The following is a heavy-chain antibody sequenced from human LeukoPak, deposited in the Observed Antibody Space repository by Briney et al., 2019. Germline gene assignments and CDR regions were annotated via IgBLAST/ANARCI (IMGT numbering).Heavy chain of an antibody. V-gene: IGHV3-21*01. D-gene: IGHD6-13*01. CDR1: GFTFDDYG. J-gene: IGHJ4*02. CDR2: ISSSSSFI. Sequence: PGGSLRLSCAASGFTFDDYGMSWVRQAPGKGLEFVSSISSSSSFIYYADSVKGRFTISRDNAKKSLSLQMNSLRADDTAVYYCARGYSSSWYLDWGQGTLVTVSS. CDR3: ARGYSSSWYLD.